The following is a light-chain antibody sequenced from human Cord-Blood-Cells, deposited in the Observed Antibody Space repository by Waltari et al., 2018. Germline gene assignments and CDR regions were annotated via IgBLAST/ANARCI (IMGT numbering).Light chain of an antibody. Sequence: QSALTQSASVSGSPGQSITISCTGTSSDVGSYHLVSWYQQHPGKAPKLMIYEVSKRPSGVSNRFSGSKSGNTASRTISGLQAEDEADYYCCSYAGSSTYVFGTGTKVTVL. CDR3: CSYAGSSTYV. J-gene: IGLJ1*01. V-gene: IGLV2-23*02. CDR2: EVS. CDR1: SSDVGSYHL.